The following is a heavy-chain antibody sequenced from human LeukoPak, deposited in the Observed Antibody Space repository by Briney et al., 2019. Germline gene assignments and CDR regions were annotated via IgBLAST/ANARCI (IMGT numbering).Heavy chain of an antibody. V-gene: IGHV1-69*05. Sequence: SVKVSCKASGGTFSSYAISWVRQAPGQGLEWMGGIIPIFGTANYAQKFQGRVTMTRDTSISTAYMELSRLRSDDTAVYYCARDLGYCSGGSCYGWFDPWGQGTLVTVSS. CDR3: ARDLGYCSGGSCYGWFDP. CDR2: IIPIFGTA. CDR1: GGTFSSYA. D-gene: IGHD2-15*01. J-gene: IGHJ5*02.